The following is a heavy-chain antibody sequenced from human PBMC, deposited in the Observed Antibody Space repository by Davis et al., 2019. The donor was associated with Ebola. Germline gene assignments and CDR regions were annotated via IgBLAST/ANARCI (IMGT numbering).Heavy chain of an antibody. CDR2: ISYDGSNK. D-gene: IGHD2-15*01. J-gene: IGHJ5*02. Sequence: PGGSLRLSCAASGFTFSSYGMHWVRQAPGKGLEWVAVISYDGSNKYYADSVKGRFTISRDNSKNTLYLQMNSLRAEDTAVYYCARSGCSGGSCYSGDNWVDPWGQGTLVTVSS. CDR1: GFTFSSYG. V-gene: IGHV3-30*03. CDR3: ARSGCSGGSCYSGDNWVDP.